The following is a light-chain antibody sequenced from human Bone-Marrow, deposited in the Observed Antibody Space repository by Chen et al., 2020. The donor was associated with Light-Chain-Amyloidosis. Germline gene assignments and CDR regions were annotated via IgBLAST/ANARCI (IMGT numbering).Light chain of an antibody. CDR3: QRRSNWPPSIT. J-gene: IGKJ5*01. CDR1: QSVSSY. V-gene: IGKV3-11*01. CDR2: DAS. Sequence: EIVLTQSPATLYLSPGERATLSCRAIQSVSSYLACYQQKPGQAPRLLIYDASNRAAGIPARFSGSGSGTDFPLAISSLEPEDFAVYYCQRRSNWPPSITFGQVTLLEIQ.